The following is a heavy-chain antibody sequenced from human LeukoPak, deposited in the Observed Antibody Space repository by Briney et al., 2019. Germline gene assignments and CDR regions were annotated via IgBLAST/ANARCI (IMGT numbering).Heavy chain of an antibody. V-gene: IGHV3-9*01. CDR3: AKVYGSGSYGYYYGMDV. CDR1: GFTFDDYA. D-gene: IGHD3-10*01. J-gene: IGHJ6*02. CDR2: ISWNSGSI. Sequence: GGSLRLSCAASGFTFDDYAMHWVRQAPGKGLEWVSGISWNSGSICYADSVKGRFTISRDNAKNSLYLQMNSLRAEDTALYYCAKVYGSGSYGYYYGMDVWGQGTTVTVSS.